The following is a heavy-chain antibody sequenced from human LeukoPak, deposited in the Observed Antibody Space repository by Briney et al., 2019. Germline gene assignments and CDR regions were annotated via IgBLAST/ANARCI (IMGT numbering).Heavy chain of an antibody. CDR1: GITFSSYA. D-gene: IGHD5-12*01. V-gene: IGHV3-23*01. CDR2: ISGSGGST. CDR3: AKMPTPSGYGLATFDY. J-gene: IGHJ4*02. Sequence: GSLRLSCAASGITFSSYAMSWVRQAPGKGLEWVSAISGSGGSTYYVDSVKGRFTISRDNSKNTLYLQMNSLRAEDTAVYYCAKMPTPSGYGLATFDYWGQGTLVTVSS.